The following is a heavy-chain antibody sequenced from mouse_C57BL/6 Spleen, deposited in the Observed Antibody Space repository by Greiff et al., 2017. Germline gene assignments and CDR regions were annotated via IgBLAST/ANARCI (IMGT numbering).Heavy chain of an antibody. CDR1: GFTFTDYY. J-gene: IGHJ4*01. Sequence: EVRVVESGGGLVQPGGSLSLSCAASGFTFTDYYMSWVRQPPGKALEWLGFIRNKANGYTTEYSASVKGRFTISRDNYQSILYLQMNALRAEDSATSYCARCSRFYAMDYWGQGTSVTVSS. CDR2: IRNKANGYTT. CDR3: ARCSRFYAMDY. V-gene: IGHV7-3*01.